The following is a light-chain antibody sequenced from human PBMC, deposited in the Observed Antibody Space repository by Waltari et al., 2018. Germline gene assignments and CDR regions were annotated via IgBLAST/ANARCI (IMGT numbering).Light chain of an antibody. CDR2: AAY. Sequence: DIQMTQSPSSLSASVGDRVTITCRASQSISIYLNWYQQKPVKASKLLIYAAYSLQSGVPSRVSGSGSGTDFTLSISSLQPEVFATYFCQQSYTMPLTFGGGTKVVIK. CDR3: QQSYTMPLT. CDR1: QSISIY. V-gene: IGKV1-39*01. J-gene: IGKJ4*01.